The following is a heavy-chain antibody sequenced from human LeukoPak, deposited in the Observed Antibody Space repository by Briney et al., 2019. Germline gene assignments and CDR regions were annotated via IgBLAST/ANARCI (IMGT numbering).Heavy chain of an antibody. CDR3: AKDPRWDTNYYFDY. J-gene: IGHJ4*02. CDR1: GFTFSSYG. D-gene: IGHD1-26*01. Sequence: PGGSLRLSCAASGFTFSSYGMHWVRQAPGKGLEWVAVICYDGSNKYYADFVKGRFTTSRDNSKNTLYLQMNSLRAEDTAVYYCAKDPRWDTNYYFDYWGQGTLVTVSS. V-gene: IGHV3-33*06. CDR2: ICYDGSNK.